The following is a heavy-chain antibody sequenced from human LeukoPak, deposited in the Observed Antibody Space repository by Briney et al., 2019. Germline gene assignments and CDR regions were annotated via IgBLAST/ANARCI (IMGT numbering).Heavy chain of an antibody. J-gene: IGHJ4*02. V-gene: IGHV3-30*03. CDR1: GFPFSGYG. Sequence: GGSLRLSCTASGFPFSGYGMHWVRQAPGKRPEWVAAISSDGSKKDYADSVKGRFSISRDKSKNTLYLQMNSLRPEDTAVYYCATEYDNLDDYFDYWGQGTLVIVSS. CDR2: ISSDGSKK. D-gene: IGHD1-1*01. CDR3: ATEYDNLDDYFDY.